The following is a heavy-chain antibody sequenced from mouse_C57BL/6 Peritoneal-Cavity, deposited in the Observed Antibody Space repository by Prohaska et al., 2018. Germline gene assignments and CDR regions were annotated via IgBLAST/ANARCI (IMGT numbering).Heavy chain of an antibody. CDR1: GSEFSRNW. V-gene: IGHV4-1*01. Sequence: EVKRLQSGGGLVQPGGSLKRSWAAAGSEFSRNWMSWVRRAPGKGLELIGEINPASSTINYALSLNATFIISRDNDKTTLLLQKSQVSSDATVLYYCASSNSYAMDYWGQGTSVTVSS. J-gene: IGHJ4*01. CDR3: ASSNSYAMDY. CDR2: INPASSTI. D-gene: IGHD2-5*01.